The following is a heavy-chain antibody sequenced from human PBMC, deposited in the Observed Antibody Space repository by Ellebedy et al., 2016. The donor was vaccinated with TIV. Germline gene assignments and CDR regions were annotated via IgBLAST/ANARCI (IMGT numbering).Heavy chain of an antibody. V-gene: IGHV3-33*01. CDR3: ASWQVRSNNFGMDV. D-gene: IGHD2-2*01. CDR2: IWYDGSNK. J-gene: IGHJ6*02. CDR1: GFTFSKYG. Sequence: PGGSLRLSCVGSGFTFSKYGMHRVRQAPGKGLEWVALIWYDGSNKYYSDSVKGQFPISRDNSKNTLYLQMNSLTAEDTAVYYCASWQVRSNNFGMDVWGQGTTVTVSS.